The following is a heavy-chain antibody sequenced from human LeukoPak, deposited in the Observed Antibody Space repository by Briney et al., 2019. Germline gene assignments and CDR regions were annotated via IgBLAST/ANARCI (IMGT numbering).Heavy chain of an antibody. Sequence: GGSLRLSCAASGFTFSSYAMSWVRQAPGKGLVWVSRINSDGTATNYADSVKGRFTISRDNGKNTLYLQMNSLRVEDTAVYYCSRGKPGIKMAGTEGFFDYWGQGTLVTVSS. V-gene: IGHV3-74*01. CDR3: SRGKPGIKMAGTEGFFDY. CDR1: GFTFSSYA. D-gene: IGHD6-19*01. CDR2: INSDGTAT. J-gene: IGHJ4*02.